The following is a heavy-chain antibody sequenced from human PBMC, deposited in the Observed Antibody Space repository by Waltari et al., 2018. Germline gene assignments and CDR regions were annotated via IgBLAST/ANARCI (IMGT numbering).Heavy chain of an antibody. D-gene: IGHD2-2*01. CDR1: GGFISSGSYY. CDR2: IFSSGTT. CDR3: ARYCSSGTCYERGDNAFDI. Sequence: QVQLQESGPGLVKPSQPLSPTCTAPGGFISSGSYYWTGLRQPAGKGLEGMGRIFSSGTTTYNPSLKTRVTISVDTSKNQFSLELTSATAADTAVYYCARYCSSGTCYERGDNAFDIWGQGTAVTVSS. V-gene: IGHV4-61*02. J-gene: IGHJ3*02.